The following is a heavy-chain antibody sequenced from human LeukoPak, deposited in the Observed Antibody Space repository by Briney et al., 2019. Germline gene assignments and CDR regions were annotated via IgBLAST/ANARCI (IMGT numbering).Heavy chain of an antibody. D-gene: IGHD5-24*01. CDR2: ISYDGSNK. CDR1: GFTFSSYA. V-gene: IGHV3-30-3*01. Sequence: SGGSLRLSCAASGFTFSSYAMHWVRQAPGKGLEWVAVISYDGSNKYYADSVKGRFTISRDNAKNSLYLQMDSLRAEDTALYYCARDHKGGDGADAFDIWGHGTMVTVSS. CDR3: ARDHKGGDGADAFDI. J-gene: IGHJ3*02.